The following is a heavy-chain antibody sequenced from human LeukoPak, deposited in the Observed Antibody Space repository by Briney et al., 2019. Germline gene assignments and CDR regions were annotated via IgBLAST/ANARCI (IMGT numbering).Heavy chain of an antibody. Sequence: GGSLRLSCAASGFTFSSYWMIWVRQAPGKGLEWVANMKRDGSEKYFVVCVGGRFAISRDNAKNSLYLQMNSLRAEDTAVYYCARSNDFRSGYLFDYWGQGILVTVSS. V-gene: IGHV3-7*01. CDR2: MKRDGSEK. J-gene: IGHJ4*02. CDR3: ARSNDFRSGYLFDY. CDR1: GFTFSSYW. D-gene: IGHD3-3*01.